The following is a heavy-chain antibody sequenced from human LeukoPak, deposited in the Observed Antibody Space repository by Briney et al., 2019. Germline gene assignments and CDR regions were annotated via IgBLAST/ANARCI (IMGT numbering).Heavy chain of an antibody. CDR3: ARATYGGNSNYFDY. CDR2: INHSGST. Sequence: SETLSLTCTVYGGSFSGYYWSWIRQPPGKGLEWIGEINHSGSTNYNPSLKSRVTISVDTSKNQFSLKLSSVTAADTAVYYCARATYGGNSNYFDYWGQGTLVTVSS. J-gene: IGHJ4*02. CDR1: GGSFSGYY. D-gene: IGHD4-23*01. V-gene: IGHV4-34*01.